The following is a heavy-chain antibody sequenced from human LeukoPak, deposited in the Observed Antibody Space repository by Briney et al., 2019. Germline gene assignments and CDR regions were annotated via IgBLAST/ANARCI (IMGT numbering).Heavy chain of an antibody. D-gene: IGHD3-3*01. CDR2: INPNSGGT. CDR3: ARDQTYYDFWSGYPSDAFDI. V-gene: IGHV1-2*02. J-gene: IGHJ3*02. Sequence: ASVKVSCKASGYTFTGYYMHWVRQAPGQGLEWMGWINPNSGGTNYAQKFQGRVTMTRDTSISTAYMELSRLRSDDTAVYYCARDQTYYDFWSGYPSDAFDIWGQGTMVTVSS. CDR1: GYTFTGYY.